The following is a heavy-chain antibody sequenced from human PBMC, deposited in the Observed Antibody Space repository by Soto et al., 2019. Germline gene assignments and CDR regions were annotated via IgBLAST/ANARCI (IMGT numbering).Heavy chain of an antibody. D-gene: IGHD3-22*01. V-gene: IGHV1-69*06. J-gene: IGHJ4*02. Sequence: QVQLVQSGAEVKKPGSSVKVSCKASGGTFSNYIISWVRQAPGRGFEWMGGVIPLFGTTNYAQKFQGRVTITADKPTSAAYMELSSLRSEDTAVYYCASSFDRSGYFHYGRPAFANLGQGTLVTVSS. CDR2: VIPLFGTT. CDR3: ASSFDRSGYFHYGRPAFAN. CDR1: GGTFSNYI.